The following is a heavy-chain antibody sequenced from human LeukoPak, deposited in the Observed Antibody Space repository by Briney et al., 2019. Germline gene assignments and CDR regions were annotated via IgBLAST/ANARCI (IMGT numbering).Heavy chain of an antibody. CDR2: VFDTGGT. Sequence: SETLSLTCTVFGGSLSSHYWTCVREPPGKTLEWIGCVFDTGGTKDNPSLKSRLTLSADTPKNQLSLRLRSGTAADTAVYYCSSIRRGSIYGYFDFWGRGILVTVSS. V-gene: IGHV4-59*11. CDR1: GGSLSSHY. CDR3: SSIRRGSIYGYFDF. J-gene: IGHJ4*01. D-gene: IGHD5-18*01.